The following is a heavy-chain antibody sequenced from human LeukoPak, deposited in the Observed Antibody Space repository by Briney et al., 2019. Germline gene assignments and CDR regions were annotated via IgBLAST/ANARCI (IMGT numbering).Heavy chain of an antibody. CDR2: ISASGGNT. CDR1: GFSFSSSA. CDR3: ASRRGGIVGDY. D-gene: IGHD2-15*01. V-gene: IGHV3-23*01. Sequence: GGSLRLSCAASGFSFSSSAMSWVRQAPGKGLEWVSTISASGGNTHYADSVKGRFTISRDNSKNTVYLQMNSLRAEDTAVYYCASRRGGIVGDYWGQGTLVTVSS. J-gene: IGHJ4*02.